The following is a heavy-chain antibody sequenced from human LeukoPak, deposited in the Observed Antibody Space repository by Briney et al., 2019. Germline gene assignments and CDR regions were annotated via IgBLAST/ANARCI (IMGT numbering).Heavy chain of an antibody. V-gene: IGHV1-2*02. CDR1: GYTFTGYY. CDR3: ARDSPGEPGYGPKSYYYMDV. D-gene: IGHD3-9*01. Sequence: ASVKVSCKASGYTFTGYYMHWVRQAPGQGLEWMGWINPNSGGTNYAQKFQGRVTMTRDTSISTAYMELSRLRSDDTAVYYCARDSPGEPGYGPKSYYYMDVWGKGTTVTVSS. CDR2: INPNSGGT. J-gene: IGHJ6*03.